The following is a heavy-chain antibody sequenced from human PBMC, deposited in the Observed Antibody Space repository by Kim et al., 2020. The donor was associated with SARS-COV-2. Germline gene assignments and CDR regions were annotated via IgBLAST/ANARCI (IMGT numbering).Heavy chain of an antibody. V-gene: IGHV4-34*01. CDR1: GGSFSGYY. J-gene: IGHJ4*02. Sequence: SETLSLTCVVYGGSFSGYYWSWIRQPPGKGLEWIGEINHSGSTNYNPSLKSRVTISVDTSKNQFSLKLSSVTAADTAVYYCARGPLYYYDSNGRRHLSRRFDYWGQGTLVTVSS. CDR2: INHSGST. D-gene: IGHD3-22*01. CDR3: ARGPLYYYDSNGRRHLSRRFDY.